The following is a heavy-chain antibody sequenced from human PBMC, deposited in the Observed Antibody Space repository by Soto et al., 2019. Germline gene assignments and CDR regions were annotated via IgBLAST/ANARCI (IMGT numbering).Heavy chain of an antibody. J-gene: IGHJ6*03. CDR3: ARDYCSGGSCYSSRRGYYYYYMDV. CDR2: ISAYNGNT. Sequence: GASVKVSCKASGYTFTSYGISWVRQAPGQGLEWMGWISAYNGNTNYAQKLQGRVTMTTDTSTSTAYMELRSLRSDDTAVYYCARDYCSGGSCYSSRRGYYYYYMDVWGKGTTVTVS. CDR1: GYTFTSYG. V-gene: IGHV1-18*01. D-gene: IGHD2-15*01.